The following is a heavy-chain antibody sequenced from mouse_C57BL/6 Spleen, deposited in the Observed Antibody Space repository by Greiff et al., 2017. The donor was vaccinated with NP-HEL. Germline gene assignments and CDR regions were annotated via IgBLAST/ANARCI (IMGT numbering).Heavy chain of an antibody. CDR1: GYTFTDYY. J-gene: IGHJ4*01. CDR3: ARGGYGSREMDY. Sequence: EVQLQQSGPELVKPGASVKISCKASGYTFTDYYMNWVKQSHGKSLEWIGDINPNNGGTSYNQKFKGKATLTVDKYSSTASMALRSLTSEDSAVYDCARGGYGSREMDYWGQGTSVTVSA. CDR2: INPNNGGT. D-gene: IGHD1-1*01. V-gene: IGHV1-26*01.